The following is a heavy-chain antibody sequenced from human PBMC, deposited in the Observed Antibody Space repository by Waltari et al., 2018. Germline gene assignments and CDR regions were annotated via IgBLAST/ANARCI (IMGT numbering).Heavy chain of an antibody. Sequence: QVQLQQWGAGLLKPSETLSLTCAVYGGSFSGYYWSWIRHPPGKGGEWIGEIHHSGSTNYTPSLKSRVTISVDTSKNQFSLKLSSVTAADTAVYYCARLWYYYGSGYPLDYWGQGTLVTVSS. CDR2: IHHSGST. D-gene: IGHD3-10*01. V-gene: IGHV4-34*01. CDR3: ARLWYYYGSGYPLDY. J-gene: IGHJ4*02. CDR1: GGSFSGYY.